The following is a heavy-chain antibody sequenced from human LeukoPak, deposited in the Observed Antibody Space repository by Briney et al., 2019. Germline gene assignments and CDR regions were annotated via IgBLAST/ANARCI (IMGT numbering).Heavy chain of an antibody. CDR3: ARGGRFWSGYYTSGYYYYGMDV. J-gene: IGHJ6*02. V-gene: IGHV5-51*01. CDR2: IYPGDSDT. Sequence: GESLKISCKGSGYSFTSYWIGWMRQMPGKGLEWMGIIYPGDSDTRYSPSFQGQVTISADKSISTAYLQWSSLKASDTAMYYCARGGRFWSGYYTSGYYYYGMDVWGQGTTVTVSS. CDR1: GYSFTSYW. D-gene: IGHD3-3*01.